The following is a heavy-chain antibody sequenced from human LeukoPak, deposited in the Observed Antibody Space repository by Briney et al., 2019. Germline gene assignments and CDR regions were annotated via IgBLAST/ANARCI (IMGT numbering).Heavy chain of an antibody. CDR3: ARGGFGELY. Sequence: KPGGSLRLSCAASGFTFSSYSMNWVRQAPGKWLEWVSSISSTSTYIYYADSVKGRFTISRDNAKNSLYLQVNSLRAEDTAVYYCARGGFGELYWGQGTLVTVSS. V-gene: IGHV3-21*01. CDR2: ISSTSTYI. D-gene: IGHD3-10*01. J-gene: IGHJ4*02. CDR1: GFTFSSYS.